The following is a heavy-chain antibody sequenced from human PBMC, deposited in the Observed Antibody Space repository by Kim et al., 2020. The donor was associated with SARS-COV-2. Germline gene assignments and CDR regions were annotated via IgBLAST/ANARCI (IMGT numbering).Heavy chain of an antibody. Sequence: GGSLRLSCAASGFTFSSYAMHWVRQAPGKGLEWVAVISYDRSNKYYADSVKGRFTISRDNSKNTLYLQMNSLRAEDTAVYYCARLSYDFWSTYGMDVWGQGTTVTVSS. V-gene: IGHV3-30-3*01. CDR1: GFTFSSYA. D-gene: IGHD3-3*01. CDR2: ISYDRSNK. CDR3: ARLSYDFWSTYGMDV. J-gene: IGHJ6*02.